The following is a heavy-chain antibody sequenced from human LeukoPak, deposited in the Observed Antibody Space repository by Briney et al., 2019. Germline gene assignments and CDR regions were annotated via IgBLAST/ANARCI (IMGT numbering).Heavy chain of an antibody. Sequence: GGSLRLSCAASGFTFSSYSMNWVRQAPGKGLEWVSSISSSSSYIYYADSVKGRFTISGDNAKNSLYLQMNSLRAEDTAVYYRCSGFGFDFDYWGQGTLVTVSS. D-gene: IGHD6-19*01. V-gene: IGHV3-21*01. CDR1: GFTFSSYS. CDR2: ISSSSSYI. J-gene: IGHJ4*02. CDR3: CSGFGFDFDY.